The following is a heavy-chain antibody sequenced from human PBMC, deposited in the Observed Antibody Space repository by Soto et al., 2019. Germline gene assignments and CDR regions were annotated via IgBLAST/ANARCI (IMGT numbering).Heavy chain of an antibody. Sequence: ASVKVSCKTSGYTFTNHDINWVRQATGQGLEWMGWMNPNSGDTGSAPKFEGRVTMTRSTSMSTAYMEVSSLRSEDTAVYYCARGASETTNFDYWGQGTLVTAPQ. CDR2: MNPNSGDT. CDR1: GYTFTNHD. V-gene: IGHV1-8*01. D-gene: IGHD1-1*01. CDR3: ARGASETTNFDY. J-gene: IGHJ4*01.